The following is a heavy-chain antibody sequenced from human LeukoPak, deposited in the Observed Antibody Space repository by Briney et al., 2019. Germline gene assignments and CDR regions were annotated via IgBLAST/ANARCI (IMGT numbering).Heavy chain of an antibody. CDR1: GFTFSSYG. Sequence: GGSLRLSCAASGFTFSSYGMHWVRQAPEKGLEWVANIKEDGSEKDYVDSVKGRFTISRDNGKNSLYLQMNSLRGEDTAVYYCARLNWNYADYWGQGTLVTVSS. CDR2: IKEDGSEK. J-gene: IGHJ4*02. D-gene: IGHD3-3*01. CDR3: ARLNWNYADY. V-gene: IGHV3-7*01.